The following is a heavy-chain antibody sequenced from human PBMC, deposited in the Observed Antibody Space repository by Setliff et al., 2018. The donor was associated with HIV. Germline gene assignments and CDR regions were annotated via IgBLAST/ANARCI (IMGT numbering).Heavy chain of an antibody. CDR1: GGSFSGYY. V-gene: IGHV4-34*01. D-gene: IGHD6-6*01. CDR2: INHSGSS. Sequence: SGTLSLTCAVYGGSFSGYYWSWIRQPPGKGLEWIGEINHSGSSNYNPSLKSRVIISVDTSKNQFSLKLRSVTAADTAVYYCARGRHYSSSAPFAIDYWGQGTLVTVSS. J-gene: IGHJ4*02. CDR3: ARGRHYSSSAPFAIDY.